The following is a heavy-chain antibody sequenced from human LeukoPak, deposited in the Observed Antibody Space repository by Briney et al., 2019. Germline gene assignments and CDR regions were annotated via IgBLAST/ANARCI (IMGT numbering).Heavy chain of an antibody. CDR1: GFNFSSYW. Sequence: PGGSLRLSCAASGFNFSSYWMSWVRQAPGKGLEWVANIKQDGSEKYYVDSVKGRFTISRDNAKNSLYLQMNSLRAEDTAVYYCAGEVVPAANYFDYWGQGTLVTVSS. CDR3: AGEVVPAANYFDY. D-gene: IGHD2-2*01. J-gene: IGHJ4*02. CDR2: IKQDGSEK. V-gene: IGHV3-7*01.